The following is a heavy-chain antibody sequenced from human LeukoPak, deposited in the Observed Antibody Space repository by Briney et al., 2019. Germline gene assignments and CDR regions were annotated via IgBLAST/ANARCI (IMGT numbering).Heavy chain of an antibody. CDR1: GFTFSSYA. CDR2: ISNEGSNK. V-gene: IGHV3-30*04. J-gene: IGHJ4*02. D-gene: IGHD5-24*01. CDR3: AREWLTENYCFDY. Sequence: GGSLRLSCAASGFTFSSYAMHWVRQAPGKGLEWVAVISNEGSNKYYADSVKGRFTISRDNSKNTLYLQMNSLRAEDTAVYYCAREWLTENYCFDYWGQGT.